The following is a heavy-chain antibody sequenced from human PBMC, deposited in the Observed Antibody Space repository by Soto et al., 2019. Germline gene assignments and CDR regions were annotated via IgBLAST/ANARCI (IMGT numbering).Heavy chain of an antibody. CDR1: GFTFSSYS. J-gene: IGHJ4*01. CDR2: ISSSSSYI. V-gene: IGHV3-21*01. Sequence: PGGSLRLSCAASGFTFSSYSMNWVRQAPGKGLEWVSSISSSSSYIYYADSVKGRFTISRDNAKNSLYLQMNSLRAEDTAVYYWARVYDYGDYTSYFDYGGHGPLVTVSS. D-gene: IGHD4-17*01. CDR3: ARVYDYGDYTSYFDY.